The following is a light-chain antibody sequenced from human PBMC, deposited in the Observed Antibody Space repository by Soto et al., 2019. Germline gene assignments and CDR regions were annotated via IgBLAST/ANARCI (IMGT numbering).Light chain of an antibody. CDR3: AAWDDSLNGYV. Sequence: QSVLTQPPSASGTPGQRVTISCSGSSSNIGSNSVNWYQQLPGTAPKLLIYYNDRRPSGVPDRFSGSKSGTSASLAISGLQSEDEADYYCAAWDDSLNGYVFGTGTKVTVL. CDR2: YND. V-gene: IGLV1-44*01. CDR1: SSNIGSNS. J-gene: IGLJ1*01.